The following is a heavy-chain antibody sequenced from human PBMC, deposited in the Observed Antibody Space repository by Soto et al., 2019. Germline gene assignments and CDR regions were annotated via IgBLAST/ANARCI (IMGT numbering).Heavy chain of an antibody. V-gene: IGHV3-23*01. CDR1: GFTFSSYA. J-gene: IGHJ6*02. D-gene: IGHD1-26*01. CDR2: ISGSGGST. Sequence: AGGSLRLSCAASGFTFSSYAMSWVRQAPGKGLEWVSAISGSGGSTYYADSVKGRFTISRDNSKNTLYLQMNSLRAEDTAVYYCAKERGSGSYSAFYYYGMDVWGQGTTVTVSS. CDR3: AKERGSGSYSAFYYYGMDV.